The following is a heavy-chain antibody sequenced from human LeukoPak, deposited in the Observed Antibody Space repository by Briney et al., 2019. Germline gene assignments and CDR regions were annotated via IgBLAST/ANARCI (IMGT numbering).Heavy chain of an antibody. CDR1: GGSFSGYY. CDR3: AREGSGPTGDAFDI. D-gene: IGHD2-15*01. J-gene: IGHJ3*02. Sequence: SETLSLTCAVYGGSFSGYYWSWIRQPPGKGLEWIGEINHSGSTNYNPSLKSRVTISVDTSENQFSLKLSSVTAADTAVYYCAREGSGPTGDAFDIWGQGTMVTVSS. CDR2: INHSGST. V-gene: IGHV4-34*01.